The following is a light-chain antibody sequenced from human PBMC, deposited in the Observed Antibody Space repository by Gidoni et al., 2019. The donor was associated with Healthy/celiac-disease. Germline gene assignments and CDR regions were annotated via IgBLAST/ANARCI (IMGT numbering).Light chain of an antibody. V-gene: IGKV3-15*01. CDR1: QRVSSN. CDR3: QQYNNWPPWT. Sequence: EIVMTQSPATLSVSPGESATLSCRASQRVSSNLAWYQQKPGQAPRLLIYGASTRATGIPARFSGSGSGTEFTLTISSLQSEDFAVYYCQQYNNWPPWTFSQGTKVEIK. CDR2: GAS. J-gene: IGKJ1*01.